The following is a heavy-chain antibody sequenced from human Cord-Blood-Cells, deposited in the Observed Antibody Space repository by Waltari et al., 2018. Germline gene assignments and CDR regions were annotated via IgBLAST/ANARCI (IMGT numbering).Heavy chain of an antibody. CDR2: ISAYNGNT. CDR3: ARHSSGWYYYYYGMDV. J-gene: IGHJ6*02. Sequence: QVQLVQSGAEVKKPGASVKVSCKASGYTFTSYGISWVRQAPGQGLEWMGWISAYNGNTNYAQKLQGRVTMTTDTSTSTAYMELRSLRSDDTAVYYCARHSSGWYYYYYGMDVWGQGTTVTVSS. V-gene: IGHV1-18*01. D-gene: IGHD6-19*01. CDR1: GYTFTSYG.